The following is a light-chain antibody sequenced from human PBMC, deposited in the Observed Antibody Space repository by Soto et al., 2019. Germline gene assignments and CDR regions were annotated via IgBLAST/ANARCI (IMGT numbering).Light chain of an antibody. J-gene: IGKJ5*01. V-gene: IGKV3-11*01. CDR2: DAS. CDR1: QSVSSY. Sequence: DIVMTQSPLSLPVTPGEPATLSCRASQSVSSYLAWYQQKPGQAPRLLIYDASNRATGIPARFSGSGSGTDFTLTISSLEPEDFAVYYCQQRSNWPITFGQGTRLEI. CDR3: QQRSNWPIT.